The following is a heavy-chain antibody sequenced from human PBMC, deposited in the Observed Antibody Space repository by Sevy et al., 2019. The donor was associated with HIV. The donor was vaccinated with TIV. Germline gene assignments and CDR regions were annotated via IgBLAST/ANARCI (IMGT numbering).Heavy chain of an antibody. CDR3: ARALYCSGGSCYYYGMDV. CDR2: ISYDGSNK. CDR1: GFTFSGYA. D-gene: IGHD2-15*01. J-gene: IGHJ6*02. Sequence: GGSLRLSCAASGFTFSGYAMHWLRQAPGKGLEWVAVISYDGSNKYYADSVKGRFTISRDNSKNTLYLQMNSLRAEDTAVYYCARALYCSGGSCYYYGMDVWGQRTTVTVSS. V-gene: IGHV3-30-3*01.